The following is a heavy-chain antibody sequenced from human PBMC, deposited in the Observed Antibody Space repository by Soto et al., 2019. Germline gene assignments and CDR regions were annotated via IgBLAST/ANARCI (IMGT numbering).Heavy chain of an antibody. J-gene: IGHJ4*02. CDR2: IIPIFGTA. CDR3: ARDPKGYCSGGSCYRDDY. D-gene: IGHD2-15*01. Sequence: QVQLVQSGAEVKKPGSSVKVSCKASGGTFSSYAISWVRQAPGQGLEWMGGIIPIFGTANYAQKFQGRVTITADKSTSTAYMDLSSLRSEDTAVYYCARDPKGYCSGGSCYRDDYWGQGTLVTVSS. V-gene: IGHV1-69*06. CDR1: GGTFSSYA.